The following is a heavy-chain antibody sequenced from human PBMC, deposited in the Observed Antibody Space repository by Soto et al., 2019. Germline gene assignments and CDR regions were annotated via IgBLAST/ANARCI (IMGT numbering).Heavy chain of an antibody. J-gene: IGHJ4*02. CDR1: GFTFSSYW. D-gene: IGHD2-15*01. V-gene: IGHV3-74*01. CDR2: INSDRSST. Sequence: EVQLVESGGGLVQPGGSLRLSCAASGFTFSSYWMHWVRQAPGKGLVWVSRINSDRSSTSYADSVKGQFTISRDNAKNTLYLHMNSLRAEDTAVYYCVRTSLVVAAATREDYWGQGTLVTVSS. CDR3: VRTSLVVAAATREDY.